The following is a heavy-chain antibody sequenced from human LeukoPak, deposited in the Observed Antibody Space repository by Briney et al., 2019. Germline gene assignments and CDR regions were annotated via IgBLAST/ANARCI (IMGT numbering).Heavy chain of an antibody. J-gene: IGHJ6*02. CDR2: IYYSGST. Sequence: PSETLSLTCTVSGGSISSYYWSWIRQPPGKGLEWIGYIYYSGSTNYNPSPKSRVTISVDTSKNQFSLKLSSVTAADTAVYYCARGYSSSWYSTYYYYYGMDVWGQGTTVTVSS. CDR3: ARGYSSSWYSTYYYYYGMDV. D-gene: IGHD6-13*01. CDR1: GGSISSYY. V-gene: IGHV4-59*01.